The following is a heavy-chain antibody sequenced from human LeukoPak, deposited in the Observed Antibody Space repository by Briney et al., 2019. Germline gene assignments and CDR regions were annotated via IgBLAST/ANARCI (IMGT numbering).Heavy chain of an antibody. J-gene: IGHJ6*02. CDR3: ARDGDDYSNYGYGMDV. D-gene: IGHD4-11*01. V-gene: IGHV3-30-3*01. Sequence: PGGSLRLSCAASGFTVSSYAMHWVRQAPGKGLEWVAVISYDGSNKYYADSVKGRFTISRDNSKNTLYLQMNSLRAEDTAVYYCARDGDDYSNYGYGMDVWGQGTTVTVSS. CDR1: GFTVSSYA. CDR2: ISYDGSNK.